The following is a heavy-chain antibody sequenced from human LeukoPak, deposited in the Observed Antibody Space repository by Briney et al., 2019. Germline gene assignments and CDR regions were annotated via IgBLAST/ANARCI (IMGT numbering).Heavy chain of an antibody. CDR2: IVPDTGGV. CDR1: GYTFTNYY. Sequence: ASVKVPCKTSGYTFTNYYVHWVRQAPGQGLEWMGYIVPDTGGVDYDQRFQGRVTMTRDKSISTVYMELSSLKSDDTAVYYCATEDKYCSGGNCGKFWGQGTLVTVSS. CDR3: ATEDKYCSGGNCGKF. J-gene: IGHJ4*02. V-gene: IGHV1-2*02. D-gene: IGHD2-15*01.